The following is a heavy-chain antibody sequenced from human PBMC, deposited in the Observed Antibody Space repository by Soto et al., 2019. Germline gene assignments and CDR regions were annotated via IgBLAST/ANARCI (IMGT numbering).Heavy chain of an antibody. J-gene: IGHJ3*01. D-gene: IGHD1-1*01. Sequence: GGSLRLSCVASGFTISSYAMSWVRQAPGKGPEWVSGISGSGLKVHYTDSVKGRFTISRDNSKNTLFLQMDGLRAEDTGIYFCAREATAYPGALDDAFDLWGPGTMVTVSS. CDR3: AREATAYPGALDDAFDL. V-gene: IGHV3-23*01. CDR1: GFTISSYA. CDR2: ISGSGLKV.